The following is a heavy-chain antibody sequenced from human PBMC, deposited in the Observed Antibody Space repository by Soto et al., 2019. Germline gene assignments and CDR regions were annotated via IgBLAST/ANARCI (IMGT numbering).Heavy chain of an antibody. CDR1: GGSFSGYY. Sequence: QVQLQQWGAGLLKPSETLSLTCAVYGGSFSGYYWSWIRQPPGKGLEWIGEINHSGSTNYNPSLKSRVTISVDTSKNQFSLKLSSVTAADTAVYYCASPRGYYYMDVWGKGTTVTVSS. J-gene: IGHJ6*03. V-gene: IGHV4-34*01. CDR3: ASPRGYYYMDV. CDR2: INHSGST.